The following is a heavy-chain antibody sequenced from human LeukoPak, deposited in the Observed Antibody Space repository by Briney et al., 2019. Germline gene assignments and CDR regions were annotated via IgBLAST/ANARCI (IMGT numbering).Heavy chain of an antibody. CDR2: ISAYNGNT. V-gene: IGHV1-18*01. Sequence: ASVKVSCKASGYTFTSYGISWVRQAPGQGLEWMGWISAYNGNTNYAQKLQGRVTMTTDTSTSTAYMELRSLRPDDTAVYYCARDFSVELLWMDGMDVWGQGTTVTVSS. CDR3: ARDFSVELLWMDGMDV. CDR1: GYTFTSYG. J-gene: IGHJ6*02. D-gene: IGHD1-26*01.